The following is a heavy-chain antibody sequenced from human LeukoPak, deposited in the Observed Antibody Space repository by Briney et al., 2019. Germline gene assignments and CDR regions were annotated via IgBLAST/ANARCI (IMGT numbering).Heavy chain of an antibody. CDR3: AREPDDCSSTSCQSDY. J-gene: IGHJ4*02. V-gene: IGHV1-69*13. CDR1: GGTFSSYA. D-gene: IGHD2-2*01. Sequence: ASVKVSCKASGGTFSSYAISWVRQAPGQGLEWMGGIIPIFGTANYAQKFQGRVTITADESTSTAYMELSSLRSEDTAVYYCAREPDDCSSTSCQSDYWGQGTLVTVPS. CDR2: IIPIFGTA.